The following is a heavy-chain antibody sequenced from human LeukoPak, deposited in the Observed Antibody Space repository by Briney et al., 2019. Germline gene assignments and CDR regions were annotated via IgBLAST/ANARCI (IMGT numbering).Heavy chain of an antibody. D-gene: IGHD3-22*01. CDR2: INPNTGDT. CDR3: ARGLWFDP. J-gene: IGHJ5*02. Sequence: ASVKVSCKASGYTFTGYYIHWVREAPGQGHEWMGWINPNTGDTNCAQKFQGRVPMTRDTSISTAYMELTSLTSDDTAVYYCARGLWFDPWGQGTLVTVSS. V-gene: IGHV1-2*02. CDR1: GYTFTGYY.